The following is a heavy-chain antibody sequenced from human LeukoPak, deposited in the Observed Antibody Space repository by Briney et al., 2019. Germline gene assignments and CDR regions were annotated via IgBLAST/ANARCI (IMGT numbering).Heavy chain of an antibody. CDR3: ARGYLFLGVGTLTGYFDL. J-gene: IGHJ2*01. D-gene: IGHD3-16*01. CDR1: GYTFTSNY. CDR2: ISPSGGST. V-gene: IGHV1-46*01. Sequence: GASVKVSCKAFGYTFTSNYMHWVRQAPGQGPEWMGVISPSGGSTTYAQKFQGRVTLTRDMSTSTDYLELSSLRSEDTAVYYCARGYLFLGVGTLTGYFDLWGRGTLVTVSS.